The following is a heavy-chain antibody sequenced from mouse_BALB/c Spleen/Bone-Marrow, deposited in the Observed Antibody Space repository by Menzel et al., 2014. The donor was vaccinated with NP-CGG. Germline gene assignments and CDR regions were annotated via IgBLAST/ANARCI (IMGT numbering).Heavy chain of an antibody. CDR2: INPSSGYT. J-gene: IGHJ2*01. Sequence: VQGVESGAELARPGASVKMSCKASGYTFXSYTMHWVKQRPGQGLEWIGYINPSSGYTNYNQKFKDKATLTADKSSSTAYMQLSSLTSEDSAVYYCARRYYGSTFDYWGQGTTLTVSS. V-gene: IGHV1-4*01. CDR1: GYTFXSYT. D-gene: IGHD1-1*01. CDR3: ARRYYGSTFDY.